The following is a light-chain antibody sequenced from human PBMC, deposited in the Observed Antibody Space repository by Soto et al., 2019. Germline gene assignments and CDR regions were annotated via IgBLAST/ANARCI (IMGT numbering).Light chain of an antibody. CDR3: QTWGTGVQV. Sequence: QLVLTQSPSASASLGASVKLTCTLNNGHTTYAIAWHQQQPEKGPRFLMKVNGDGRHNKGDGIPDRFSGSSSGAERYLTISMLLSEDEGDYYCQTWGTGVQVFGGGTKLTVL. V-gene: IGLV4-69*01. CDR2: VNGDGRH. CDR1: NGHTTYA. J-gene: IGLJ3*02.